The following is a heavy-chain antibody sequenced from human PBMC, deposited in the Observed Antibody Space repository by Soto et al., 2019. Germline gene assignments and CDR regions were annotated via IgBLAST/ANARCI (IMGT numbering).Heavy chain of an antibody. D-gene: IGHD6-6*01. CDR1: GGSISSSNW. J-gene: IGHJ5*02. CDR3: ARDRAARRGWFDP. CDR2: IYHSGST. Sequence: QVQLQESGPGLVKPSGTLSLTCAVSGGSISSSNWWSWVRQPPGKGLEWIGEIYHSGSTNYNPSLKRRVXISXAXSKNQFSLKLSPVPAADTAVYYCARDRAARRGWFDPWGQGTLVTVSS. V-gene: IGHV4-4*02.